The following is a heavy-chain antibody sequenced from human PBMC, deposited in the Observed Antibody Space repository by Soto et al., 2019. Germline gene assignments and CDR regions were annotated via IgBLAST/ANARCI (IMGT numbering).Heavy chain of an antibody. Sequence: ASVKVSCKASGYTFTSYYMHWVRQAPGQGLEWMGIINPSGGSTSYAQKFQGRVTMTRDTSTSTVYMELSSLRSEDTAVYYCARDKLEAPDRYSSGWDRGGADLDYWGQGTLVTVSS. V-gene: IGHV1-46*01. CDR1: GYTFTSYY. J-gene: IGHJ4*02. D-gene: IGHD6-19*01. CDR3: ARDKLEAPDRYSSGWDRGGADLDY. CDR2: INPSGGST.